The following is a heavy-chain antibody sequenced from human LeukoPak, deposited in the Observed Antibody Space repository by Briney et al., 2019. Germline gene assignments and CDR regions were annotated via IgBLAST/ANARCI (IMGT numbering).Heavy chain of an antibody. J-gene: IGHJ4*02. Sequence: SETLSLTCTVSGGSISSYYWSWIRQPPGKGLEWIGYTYYSGSTNYNPSLKSRVTISVDTSKNQFSLKLSSVTAADTAVYYCAREDVDTAMVDYWGQGTLVTVSS. CDR3: AREDVDTAMVDY. CDR2: TYYSGST. D-gene: IGHD5-18*01. CDR1: GGSISSYY. V-gene: IGHV4-59*01.